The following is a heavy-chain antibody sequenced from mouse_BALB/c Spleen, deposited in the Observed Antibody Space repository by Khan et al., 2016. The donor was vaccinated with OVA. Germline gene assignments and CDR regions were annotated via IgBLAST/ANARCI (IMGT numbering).Heavy chain of an antibody. V-gene: IGHV9-4*02. CDR1: GYTFTNAG. D-gene: IGHD2-14*01. CDR3: AKRETAYYRNDGGAMDY. CDR2: INTHSGVP. Sequence: QIQLVQSGPELKKPGETVRISCKASGYTFTNAGMQWVQKMPGKGLKWIGWINTHSGVPKYAEDFKGRFAFSLETSASTVYLQITNLKNEDTATYFCAKRETAYYRNDGGAMDYWGQGTSVTVSS. J-gene: IGHJ4*01.